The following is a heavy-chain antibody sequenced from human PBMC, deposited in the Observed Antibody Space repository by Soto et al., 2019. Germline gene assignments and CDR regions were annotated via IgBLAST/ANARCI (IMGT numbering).Heavy chain of an antibody. D-gene: IGHD6-6*01. CDR1: GFTFSTYW. Sequence: GGSLRLSCAASGFTFSTYWVHWVRQAPGKGLVWVSRINSDGSSTTYADSVKGRFTISRDNAKNTLYLQMNSLRAEDTAVYYCARNLLDLYSSSPGIDYWGQGTLVTVSS. J-gene: IGHJ4*02. V-gene: IGHV3-74*01. CDR3: ARNLLDLYSSSPGIDY. CDR2: INSDGSST.